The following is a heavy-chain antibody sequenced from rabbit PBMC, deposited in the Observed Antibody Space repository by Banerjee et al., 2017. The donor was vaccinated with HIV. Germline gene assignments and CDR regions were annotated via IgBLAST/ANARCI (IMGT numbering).Heavy chain of an antibody. V-gene: IGHV1S45*01. CDR3: ARRNAASYWSL. CDR2: IYTGSSGST. D-gene: IGHD8-1*01. J-gene: IGHJ4*01. Sequence: QQQLVESGGGLVQPEGSLTLTCTASGFSSSSDYDMCWVRQAPGKGLEWIACIYTGSSGSTYYASWAKGRFTISKTSSTTVTLQMTSLTAADTATYFCARRNAASYWSLWGPGTLVTVS. CDR1: GFSSSSDYD.